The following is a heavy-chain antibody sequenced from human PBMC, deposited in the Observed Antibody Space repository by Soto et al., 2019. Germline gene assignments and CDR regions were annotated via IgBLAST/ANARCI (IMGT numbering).Heavy chain of an antibody. V-gene: IGHV4-31*03. CDR2: IHYRGST. D-gene: IGHD6-19*01. CDR1: GGSISGGGYY. J-gene: IGHJ6*02. Sequence: SETLSLTCTVSGGSISGGGYYWSWIRQHPAKGLEWIGYIHYRGSTYYNPSLKSRVTISVDTSKNQFSLKLSSVTAADTAVYYCARDFTDSSGPTLGMGVWGQGTTVTVSS. CDR3: ARDFTDSSGPTLGMGV.